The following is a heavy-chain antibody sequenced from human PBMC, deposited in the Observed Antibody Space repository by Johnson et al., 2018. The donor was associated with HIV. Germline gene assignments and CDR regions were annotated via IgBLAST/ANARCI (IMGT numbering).Heavy chain of an antibody. Sequence: VQLVESGGGLVQPGGSLRLSCAAFGFTVSSNYMSWVRQAPGKGLEWVSVISGNGANTYYADSVKGRFTISRDNSMNTLYLQMNSLTIDDTAVYYCAKDPRYKYGGAFDIWGQGTMVTVSS. D-gene: IGHD3-16*01. CDR2: ISGNGANT. CDR1: GFTVSSNY. J-gene: IGHJ3*02. CDR3: AKDPRYKYGGAFDI. V-gene: IGHV3-66*02.